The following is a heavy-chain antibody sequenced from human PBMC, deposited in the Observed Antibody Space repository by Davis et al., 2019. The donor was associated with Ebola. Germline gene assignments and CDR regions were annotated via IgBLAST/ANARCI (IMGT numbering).Heavy chain of an antibody. J-gene: IGHJ4*02. CDR3: ARYLYDSGGYMTSIDY. CDR1: GGSFSGYY. D-gene: IGHD3-22*01. Sequence: MPSETLSLTCAVYGGSFSGYYWTWIRQPPGKGLEWIGEIDHNGITNYNPSLKSRVTISVDGSKNQFSLKLSSMTAADTGVYYCARYLYDSGGYMTSIDYWGQGTLVTVSS. V-gene: IGHV4-34*01. CDR2: IDHNGIT.